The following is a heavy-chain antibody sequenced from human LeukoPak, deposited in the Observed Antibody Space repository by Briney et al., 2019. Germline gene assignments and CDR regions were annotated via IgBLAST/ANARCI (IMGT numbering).Heavy chain of an antibody. CDR3: ARLVARCYDILTGYSEQDY. D-gene: IGHD3-9*01. Sequence: SQTLSLTCTVSGGSISSGSYYWSWIRQPAGKGLEWIGRIYTSGSTNYNPSLKSRVTISVDTSKNQSSLKLSSVTAADTAVYYCARLVARCYDILTGYSEQDYWGQGTLVTVSS. J-gene: IGHJ4*02. CDR1: GGSISSGSYY. CDR2: IYTSGST. V-gene: IGHV4-61*02.